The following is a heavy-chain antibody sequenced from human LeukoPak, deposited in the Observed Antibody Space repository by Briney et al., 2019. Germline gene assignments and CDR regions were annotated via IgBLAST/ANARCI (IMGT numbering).Heavy chain of an antibody. Sequence: PSETLSLTCSVSGGSINTYYWSWIRQSPGKGLEWIGYIYHNGDTNYNPSFKSRVTISVDTSKNQFSLRLMSVTAADTAIYYCARHSYTPFDYWGQGSLVTVSS. D-gene: IGHD2-2*02. J-gene: IGHJ4*02. CDR3: ARHSYTPFDY. V-gene: IGHV4-59*08. CDR2: IYHNGDT. CDR1: GGSINTYY.